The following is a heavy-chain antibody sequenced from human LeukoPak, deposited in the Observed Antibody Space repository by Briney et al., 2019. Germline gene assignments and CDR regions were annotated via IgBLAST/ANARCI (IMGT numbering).Heavy chain of an antibody. V-gene: IGHV4-39*01. CDR1: GFTFSSYA. D-gene: IGHD3-22*01. CDR2: IYYSGST. J-gene: IGHJ4*02. Sequence: GSLRLSCAASGFTFSSYAMSWVRQPPGKGLEWIGSIYYSGSTYYNPSLKSRVTISVDTSKNQFSLKLSSVTAADTAVYYCASYYDSSGHTDGWGQGTLVTVSS. CDR3: ASYYDSSGHTDG.